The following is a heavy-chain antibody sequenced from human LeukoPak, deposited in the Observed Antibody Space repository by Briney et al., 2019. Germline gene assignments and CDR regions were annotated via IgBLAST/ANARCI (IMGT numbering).Heavy chain of an antibody. Sequence: PGGSLRLSCAASGFTFSSYAMSWVRQAPGKGLEWVSAISGSGRTTYYADSVNGRFTISRDNAKNSLYLQMNSLRAEDTAVYYCARGTYYYGSGSFDYWGQGTLVTVSS. D-gene: IGHD3-10*01. CDR3: ARGTYYYGSGSFDY. CDR1: GFTFSSYA. J-gene: IGHJ4*02. CDR2: ISGSGRTT. V-gene: IGHV3-23*01.